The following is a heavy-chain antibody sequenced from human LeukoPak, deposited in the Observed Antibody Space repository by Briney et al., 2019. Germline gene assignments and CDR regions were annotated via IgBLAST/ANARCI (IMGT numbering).Heavy chain of an antibody. J-gene: IGHJ4*02. V-gene: IGHV3-23*01. Sequence: GGSLRLSCAASGFTFSSYAMSWVRQAPGKGLEWVSAISGSGGSTYYADSVKGRFTISRDNSKNTLYLQMNSLRAEDTAVYYCARVKAAAESVDYWGQGTLVTVSS. CDR2: ISGSGGST. CDR1: GFTFSSYA. D-gene: IGHD6-13*01. CDR3: ARVKAAAESVDY.